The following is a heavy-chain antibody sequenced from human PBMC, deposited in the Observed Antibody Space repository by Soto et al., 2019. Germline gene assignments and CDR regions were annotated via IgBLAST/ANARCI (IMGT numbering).Heavy chain of an antibody. Sequence: GGSLRLSCAASGFTFSSYGMHWVRQAPGKGLEWVAVIWYDGSNKYYADSVKGRFTISRDNSKNTLYLQMNSLRAEDTAVYYCARENYVWGSYRYTRAEYFQHWGQGTLVTVSS. CDR1: GFTFSSYG. CDR2: IWYDGSNK. V-gene: IGHV3-33*01. D-gene: IGHD3-16*02. J-gene: IGHJ1*01. CDR3: ARENYVWGSYRYTRAEYFQH.